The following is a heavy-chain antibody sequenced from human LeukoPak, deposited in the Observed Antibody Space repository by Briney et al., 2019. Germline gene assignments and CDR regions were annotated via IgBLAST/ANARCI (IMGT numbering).Heavy chain of an antibody. V-gene: IGHV5-51*01. CDR2: IYPGDSDT. CDR1: GYSFTTYW. J-gene: IGHJ5*02. Sequence: GESLKISCKGSGYSFTTYWIGWVRQMPGKGLEWMGIIYPGDSDTRYSPSFQGQVTISADKSISTAYLQWSSLKASDTAMYYCARHLRGQWPVFDPWGQGTLVTVSS. D-gene: IGHD6-19*01. CDR3: ARHLRGQWPVFDP.